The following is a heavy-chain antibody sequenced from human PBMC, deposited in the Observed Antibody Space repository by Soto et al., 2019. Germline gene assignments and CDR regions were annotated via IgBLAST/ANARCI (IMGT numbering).Heavy chain of an antibody. D-gene: IGHD1-7*01. V-gene: IGHV1-2*04. Sequence: ASVKVSCKASGYTFTGYYMHWVRQAPGQGLEWMGWINPNSGGTNYAQKFQGWVTMTRETSISTAYMELSRLRSDDRAVYYCARGPPTGTTFEDYYYYYGMDVWGQGTTVTVSS. J-gene: IGHJ6*02. CDR3: ARGPPTGTTFEDYYYYYGMDV. CDR1: GYTFTGYY. CDR2: INPNSGGT.